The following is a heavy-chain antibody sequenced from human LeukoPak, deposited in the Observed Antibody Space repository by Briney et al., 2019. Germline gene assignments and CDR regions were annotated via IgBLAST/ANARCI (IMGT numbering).Heavy chain of an antibody. CDR2: IYYSGST. CDR3: ARGNKYFDFWNGYPHYIDV. V-gene: IGHV4-59*01. CDR1: GGSISSYY. D-gene: IGHD3-3*01. J-gene: IGHJ6*03. Sequence: SETLSLTCTVSGGSISSYYWSWIRQPPGKGLEWIGYIYYSGSTNYNPSLKSRVTISLDTSKNQFSLKLRSATAADTAVYYCARGNKYFDFWNGYPHYIDVWGKGTTVTVSS.